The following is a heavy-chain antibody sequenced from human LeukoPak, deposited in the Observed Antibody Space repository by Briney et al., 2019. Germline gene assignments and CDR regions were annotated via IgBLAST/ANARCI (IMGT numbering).Heavy chain of an antibody. CDR3: VVDRRFKTLDY. J-gene: IGHJ4*02. CDR1: GFAFSNFW. D-gene: IGHD3-10*01. V-gene: IGHV3-7*01. Sequence: GGSLRLSCAASGFAFSNFWIYWVRQAPGKGLEWVASIKSDGSEDYYMDSVKGRFTISRDNANNSLYLQMNNLTAEDTAVYYCVVDRRFKTLDYWGQGTLVTVSS. CDR2: IKSDGSED.